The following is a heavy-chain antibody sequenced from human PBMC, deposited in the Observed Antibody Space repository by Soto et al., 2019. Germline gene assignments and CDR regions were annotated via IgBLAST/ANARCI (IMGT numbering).Heavy chain of an antibody. D-gene: IGHD2-8*01. CDR3: ARTNGAYSNYFDY. Sequence: EVQLVESGGGLVKPGGSLRLSCAASGFTFSSYSMVWVRRAPEKGLEWVSSIGGSSGHIYYADSLKGRFTISRDNAKNSLYLQMNSLRVDDTAVYYCARTNGAYSNYFDYWGQGTLVTVSS. J-gene: IGHJ4*02. CDR1: GFTFSSYS. V-gene: IGHV3-21*01. CDR2: IGGSSGHI.